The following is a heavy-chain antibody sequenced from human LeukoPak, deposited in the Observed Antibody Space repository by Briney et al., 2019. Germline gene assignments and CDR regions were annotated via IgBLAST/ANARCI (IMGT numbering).Heavy chain of an antibody. CDR2: MNPNSGNT. V-gene: IGHV1-8*03. CDR3: ARGLRLARAYYFDY. CDR1: GYTFTSYD. D-gene: IGHD6-19*01. J-gene: IGHJ4*02. Sequence: ASVKVSCKASGYTFTSYDINWVRQATEQGLEWMGWMNPNSGNTGYAQKFQGRVTITRSTSISTAYMELSSLRSEDTAVYYCARGLRLARAYYFDYWGQGTLVTVSS.